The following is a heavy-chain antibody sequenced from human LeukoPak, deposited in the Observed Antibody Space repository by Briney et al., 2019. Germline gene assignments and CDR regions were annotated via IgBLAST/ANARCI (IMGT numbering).Heavy chain of an antibody. CDR3: ARSRAYYYGMDV. CDR1: GGTFSSYA. CDR2: IIPIFGTA. J-gene: IGHJ6*02. V-gene: IGHV1-69*13. Sequence: GASVTVSCKASGGTFSSYAISWVRQAPGQGLEWMGGIIPIFGTANYAQKFQGRVTITADESTSTAYMELSSLRSEDTAVYYCARSRAYYYGMDVWGQGTTVTVSS.